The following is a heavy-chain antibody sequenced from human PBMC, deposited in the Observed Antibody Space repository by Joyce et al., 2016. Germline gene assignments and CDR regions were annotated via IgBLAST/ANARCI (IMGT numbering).Heavy chain of an antibody. CDR2: IKTKTESWTT. Sequence: EVQLVESGGGLVKPGGSLRLYCAASVFSFRHAWMSWVRQAPGKGLEWVGRIKTKTESWTTDYAAPVNGRFSISRDDSNNTVFLQMNSLQTEDTAVYYCTTAVAVTGFDYWGQGTLVTVSS. CDR3: TTAVAVTGFDY. D-gene: IGHD2-21*02. V-gene: IGHV3-15*01. J-gene: IGHJ4*02. CDR1: VFSFRHAW.